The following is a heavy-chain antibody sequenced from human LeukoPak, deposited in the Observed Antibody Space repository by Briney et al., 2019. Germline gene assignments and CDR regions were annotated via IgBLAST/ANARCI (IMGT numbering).Heavy chain of an antibody. CDR3: AKDPHYYDSSGYFD. J-gene: IGHJ4*02. CDR1: GFTFSSYA. D-gene: IGHD3-22*01. CDR2: ISGSGGST. V-gene: IGHV3-23*01. Sequence: GGSPRLSCAASGFTFSSYAMSWVRQAPGKGLEWVSAISGSGGSTYYADSVKGRFTISSDNSKNTLYLQMNSLRAEDTAVYYCAKDPHYYDSSGYFDWGQGALVTVSS.